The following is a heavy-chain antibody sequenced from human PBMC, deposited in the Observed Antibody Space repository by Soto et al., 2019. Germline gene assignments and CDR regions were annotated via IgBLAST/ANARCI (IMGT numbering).Heavy chain of an antibody. D-gene: IGHD2-15*01. CDR2: INAGNGNT. CDR3: AKGRYCSGVSCYSSWFDP. Sequence: ASVKVSCKASGYTFTSYAMHWVRQAPGQRLEWMGWINAGNGNTKYSQKFQGRVTITRDTSASTAYMELSSLRSEDTAVYYCAKGRYCSGVSCYSSWFDPWGQGTLVTVSS. J-gene: IGHJ5*02. CDR1: GYTFTSYA. V-gene: IGHV1-3*01.